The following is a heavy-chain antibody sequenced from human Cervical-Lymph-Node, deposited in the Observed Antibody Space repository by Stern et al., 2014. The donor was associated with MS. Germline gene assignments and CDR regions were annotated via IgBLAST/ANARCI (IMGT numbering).Heavy chain of an antibody. CDR1: GFTLSSYG. V-gene: IGHV3-30*03. J-gene: IGHJ4*02. D-gene: IGHD2-8*01. CDR3: ARDYEDTSMLFDH. Sequence: VPLVQSGGAVVQPGRSLRLSSAASGFTLSSYGMHWVRQAPGKVLEWATVISYDGNHKYYAASVKVRFTISRDNSKNTLHLQMNSVTPDDTAIYYCARDYEDTSMLFDHWGQGTLVTVSS. CDR2: ISYDGNHK.